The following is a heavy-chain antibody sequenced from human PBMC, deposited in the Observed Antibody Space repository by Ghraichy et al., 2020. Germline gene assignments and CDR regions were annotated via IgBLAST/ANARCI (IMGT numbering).Heavy chain of an antibody. V-gene: IGHV3-53*04. D-gene: IGHD1-1*01. J-gene: IGHJ4*02. Sequence: GGSLRLSCAASGITVSTNYMSWVRQAPGKGLEWVSTMYSGGSTYYAASVKGRFIISRHNSKNMLFLQMNSLSRDDTATYYCVREQERSNYFDSWGQGTLVTVSP. CDR3: VREQERSNYFDS. CDR2: MYSGGST. CDR1: GITVSTNY.